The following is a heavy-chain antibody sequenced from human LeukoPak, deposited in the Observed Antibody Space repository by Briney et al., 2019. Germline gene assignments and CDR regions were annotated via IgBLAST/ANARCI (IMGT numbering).Heavy chain of an antibody. CDR2: LYYSGST. Sequence: SETLSLTCSVSGGSISSYYWSWIRQPPGKGLEWIGYLYYSGSTNSNPSLKSRVTMSVDTSKNQFSLKLRSVTAADTAVYYCARGGSGISNTFDIWGQGTMVTVSS. CDR1: GGSISSYY. CDR3: ARGGSGISNTFDI. J-gene: IGHJ3*02. V-gene: IGHV4-59*01. D-gene: IGHD3-10*01.